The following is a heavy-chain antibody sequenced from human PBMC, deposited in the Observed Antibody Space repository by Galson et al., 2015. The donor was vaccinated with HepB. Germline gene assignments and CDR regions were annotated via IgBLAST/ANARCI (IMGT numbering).Heavy chain of an antibody. V-gene: IGHV5-51*01. J-gene: IGHJ6*02. Sequence: QSGAEVKKPGESLKISCTGSGPSFTSYWIGWGGHMPGKGLEWMGIIYPGDPDNRYSPYFQSQVTISAEKSISTSYLQWSSLKASDTAMYYCARSVVVVAAPDYGMDVWGQGTTVTVSS. CDR2: IYPGDPDN. CDR1: GPSFTSYW. D-gene: IGHD2-15*01. CDR3: ARSVVVVAAPDYGMDV.